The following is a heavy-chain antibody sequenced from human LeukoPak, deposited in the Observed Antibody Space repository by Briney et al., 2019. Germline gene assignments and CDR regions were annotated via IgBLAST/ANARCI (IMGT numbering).Heavy chain of an antibody. J-gene: IGHJ4*02. CDR1: GFTFSDYY. CDR3: AKDRVCSGGSCYFDY. CDR2: ISSSSSYT. V-gene: IGHV3-11*05. D-gene: IGHD2-15*01. Sequence: PGGSLRLSCAASGFTFSDYYMSWIRQAPGKGLEWVSYISSSSSYTNYADSVKGRFTISRDNAKNSLYLQMNSLRAEDTAVYYCAKDRVCSGGSCYFDYWGQGTLVTVSS.